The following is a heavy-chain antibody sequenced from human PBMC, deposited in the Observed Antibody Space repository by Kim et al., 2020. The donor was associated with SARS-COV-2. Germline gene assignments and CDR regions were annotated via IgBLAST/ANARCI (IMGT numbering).Heavy chain of an antibody. CDR1: GYTFTSYY. D-gene: IGHD3-10*01. CDR2: INPSGGST. J-gene: IGHJ6*02. Sequence: ASVKVSCKASGYTFTSYYMHWVRQAPGQGLEWMGIINPSGGSTSYAQKFQGRVTMTRDTSTSTVYMELSSLRSEDTAVYYCARDLWELLWFGDAGSIYYCYGMDVWGQGTTVTVSS. CDR3: ARDLWELLWFGDAGSIYYCYGMDV. V-gene: IGHV1-46*01.